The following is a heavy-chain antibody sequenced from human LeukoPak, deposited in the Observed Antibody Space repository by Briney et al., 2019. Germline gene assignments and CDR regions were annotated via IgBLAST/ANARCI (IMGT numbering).Heavy chain of an antibody. J-gene: IGHJ4*02. Sequence: GGSLRLSCAASGNYWMHWVRQAPGKGLVWVSHINSDGSWTSYADSVKGRFTISKDNAKNTVYLQMNSLRAEDTTVYYCVSFYETYWGRGTLVTVSS. CDR3: VSFYETY. CDR2: INSDGSWT. CDR1: GNYW. D-gene: IGHD2/OR15-2a*01. V-gene: IGHV3-74*01.